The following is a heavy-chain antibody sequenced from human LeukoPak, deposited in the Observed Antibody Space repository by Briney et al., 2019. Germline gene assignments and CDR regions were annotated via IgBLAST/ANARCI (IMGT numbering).Heavy chain of an antibody. Sequence: HPGGSLRLSCIASGFSFSGHWMHWARQLPGKGLVWVSRISPTGSTTSYADSVKGRFTVSRDNAKNTLYLQVNNLRAEDTAVNYCARGPNSNWSGLDFWGQGTLLTVSS. D-gene: IGHD6-6*01. CDR1: GFSFSGHW. CDR3: ARGPNSNWSGLDF. CDR2: ISPTGSTT. J-gene: IGHJ4*02. V-gene: IGHV3-74*01.